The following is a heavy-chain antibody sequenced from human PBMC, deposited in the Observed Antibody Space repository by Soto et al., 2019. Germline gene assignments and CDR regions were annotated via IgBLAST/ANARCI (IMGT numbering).Heavy chain of an antibody. CDR1: GDSVSSGTYY. V-gene: IGHV4-61*03. Sequence: QVHLQESGPGLVKPSETLSLTCTVSGDSVSSGTYYWTWIRQPPGKGLEWIGYIYTSGTTNYNHSLKSRVTISLDTSRNPFSLNLMSVTAADTAVYYCAREHIDSLTYLDGMDVWGQGTTVTVSS. J-gene: IGHJ6*02. CDR2: IYTSGTT. CDR3: AREHIDSLTYLDGMDV. D-gene: IGHD3-9*01.